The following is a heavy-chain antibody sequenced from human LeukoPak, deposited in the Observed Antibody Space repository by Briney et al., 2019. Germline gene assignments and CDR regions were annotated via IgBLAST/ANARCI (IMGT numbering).Heavy chain of an antibody. CDR3: ARHLYYYDSSGYYLTDAFDI. CDR1: GDSMNGHF. V-gene: IGHV4-59*08. CDR2: VHYSLPS. Sequence: PSETLSLTCSVSGDSMNGHFWSWIRQSPGKGLEWIGNVHYSLPSNFSPSLKSRVTISMDTSRSQFSLKLSSVTAADTAVYYCARHLYYYDSSGYYLTDAFDIWGQGTMVTVSS. J-gene: IGHJ3*02. D-gene: IGHD3-22*01.